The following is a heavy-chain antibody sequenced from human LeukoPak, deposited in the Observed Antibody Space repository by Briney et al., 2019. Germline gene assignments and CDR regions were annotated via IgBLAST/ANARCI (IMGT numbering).Heavy chain of an antibody. CDR2: INPNSGGT. J-gene: IGHJ5*02. V-gene: IGHV1-2*02. CDR1: GYTFTGYY. Sequence: GASVKVSCKASGYTFTGYYMHWVRQAPGQGLEWMGWINPNSGGTNYAQKFQGRVTMTSDTSITTAYMELRSLRSDDTAVYYCARESSYDSTGANWFDPWGQGTLVTVSS. CDR3: ARESSYDSTGANWFDP. D-gene: IGHD3-22*01.